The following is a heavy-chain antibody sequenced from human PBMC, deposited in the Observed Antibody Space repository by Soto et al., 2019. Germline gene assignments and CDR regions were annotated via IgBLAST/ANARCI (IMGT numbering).Heavy chain of an antibody. Sequence: EVQLVESGGGLVQPGGSLRLSCAASGFTFSSYSRNWVRQAPGKGLEWVSYISSSSSTIYYADSVKGRFTISRDNAKYSLYLLINSLRAEDTAVYYCARHPDRIAQIGWFDPWGQGTLVTVSS. V-gene: IGHV3-48*01. CDR3: ARHPDRIAQIGWFDP. J-gene: IGHJ5*02. D-gene: IGHD6-13*01. CDR1: GFTFSSYS. CDR2: ISSSSSTI.